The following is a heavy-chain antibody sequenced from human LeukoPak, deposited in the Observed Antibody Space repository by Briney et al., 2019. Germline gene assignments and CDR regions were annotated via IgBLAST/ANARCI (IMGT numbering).Heavy chain of an antibody. V-gene: IGHV4-39*07. D-gene: IGHD4-23*01. J-gene: IGHJ4*02. Sequence: PETLSLTCTVSGGSISSSSYYWGWIRQPPGKGLEWIGSIYYSGSTYYNPSLKSRVTISVDTSKNQFSLKLSSVTAADTAVYYCARVRWSLFDYWGQGTLVTVSS. CDR2: IYYSGST. CDR1: GGSISSSSYY. CDR3: ARVRWSLFDY.